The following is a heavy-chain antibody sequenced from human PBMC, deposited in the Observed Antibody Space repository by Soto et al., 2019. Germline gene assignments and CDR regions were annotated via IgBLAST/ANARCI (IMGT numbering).Heavy chain of an antibody. D-gene: IGHD4-17*01. V-gene: IGHV3-48*01. Sequence: PGGSLRLSCAASGFTFSGYSMNWVRQAPGKGLEWVSYISSSSSTIYYADSVKGRFTISRDNAKNSLYLQMNSLRAEDTAVYYCARYGDYGGLGYYYYYMDVWGKGTTVTVSS. J-gene: IGHJ6*03. CDR2: ISSSSSTI. CDR1: GFTFSGYS. CDR3: ARYGDYGGLGYYYYYMDV.